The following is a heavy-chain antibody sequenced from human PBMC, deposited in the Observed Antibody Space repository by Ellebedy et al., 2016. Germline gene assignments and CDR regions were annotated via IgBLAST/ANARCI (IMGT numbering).Heavy chain of an antibody. CDR1: GFTVSTNY. D-gene: IGHD2-15*01. Sequence: GGSLRLSCAASGFTVSTNYMKWVRQASGKGLEWVSAIFSDGNTYYADSVKGRFTISRDNSKNTLYLQMNSLRAEDTAVYYCARGVGSGWFDPWGQGTLVTVSS. V-gene: IGHV3-53*01. CDR3: ARGVGSGWFDP. CDR2: IFSDGNT. J-gene: IGHJ5*02.